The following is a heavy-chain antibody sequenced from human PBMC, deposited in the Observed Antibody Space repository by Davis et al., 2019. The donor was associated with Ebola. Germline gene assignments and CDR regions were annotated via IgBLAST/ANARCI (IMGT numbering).Heavy chain of an antibody. CDR2: IKQDGSEK. Sequence: GESLKISCAASGFTFSSYWMSWVRQAPGKGLEWVANIKQDGSEKYYVDSVKGRFTISRDNAKNSLYLQMNSLRAEDTAVYYCARALRTSHSGSYPHWGQGTLVTVSS. CDR3: ARALRTSHSGSYPH. V-gene: IGHV3-7*01. J-gene: IGHJ4*02. D-gene: IGHD1-26*01. CDR1: GFTFSSYW.